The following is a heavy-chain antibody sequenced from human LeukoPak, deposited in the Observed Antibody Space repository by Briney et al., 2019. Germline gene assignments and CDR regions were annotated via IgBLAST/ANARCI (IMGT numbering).Heavy chain of an antibody. V-gene: IGHV1-2*02. CDR1: GYTFTGYY. D-gene: IGHD2-15*01. Sequence: VASVKVSCKASGYTFTGYYMYWVRPAPGQGLEWMGWINPNSGGTNYAQKFQGRVTMTRDMSFSTAYMELSSLTSDDTAVYYCARVNRIAPYGADYWGQGTLVTVSS. CDR3: ARVNRIAPYGADY. CDR2: INPNSGGT. J-gene: IGHJ4*02.